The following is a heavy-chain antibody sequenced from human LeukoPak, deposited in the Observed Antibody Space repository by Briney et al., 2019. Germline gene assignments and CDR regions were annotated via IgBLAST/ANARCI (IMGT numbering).Heavy chain of an antibody. D-gene: IGHD3-10*01. CDR2: IYHSGST. V-gene: IGHV4-38-2*01. CDR3: ARHPQYYYDSGISGPGDY. Sequence: SETLSLTCAVSGYSISSGYYWGWIRQPPGKGLEWIGSIYHSGSTYYNPSLKSRVTISVDTSKNQFSLKLSSVTAADTAVYYCARHPQYYYDSGISGPGDYWGQGTLVTVSS. CDR1: GYSISSGYY. J-gene: IGHJ4*02.